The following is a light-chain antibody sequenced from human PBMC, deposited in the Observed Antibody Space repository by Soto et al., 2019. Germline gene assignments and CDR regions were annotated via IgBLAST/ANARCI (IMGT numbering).Light chain of an antibody. CDR3: QQLNTLPFT. V-gene: IGKV1-9*01. Sequence: DIQLTQSPSFLSASVGDRVTITCRASQGISSYLAWYQQKPGKAPKLLVYKASSLESGVPSRFSGSGSGTEFTLTISGLLPEDFATYHCQQLNTLPFTFGQGTRLEIK. CDR2: KAS. J-gene: IGKJ5*01. CDR1: QGISSY.